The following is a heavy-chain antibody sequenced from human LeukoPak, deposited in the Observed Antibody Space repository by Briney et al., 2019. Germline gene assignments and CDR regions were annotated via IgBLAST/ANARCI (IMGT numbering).Heavy chain of an antibody. CDR1: GGSISSGGYS. CDR2: IYHSGST. D-gene: IGHD3-22*01. CDR3: ARVLPPHYYDSSGYYTSYYYYGMDV. Sequence: SQTLSLTCAVSGGSISSGGYSWSWIRQPPGKGLEWIGYIYHSGSTYYNPSLKSRVTISVDTSKNQFSLKLSSVTAADTAVYYCARVLPPHYYDSSGYYTSYYYYGMDVWSQGTTVTVSS. V-gene: IGHV4-30-2*01. J-gene: IGHJ6*02.